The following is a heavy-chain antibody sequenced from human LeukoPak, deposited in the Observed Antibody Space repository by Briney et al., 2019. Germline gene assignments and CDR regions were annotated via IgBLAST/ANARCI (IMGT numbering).Heavy chain of an antibody. V-gene: IGHV5-51*01. CDR3: ARRSLTGTFFFDY. J-gene: IGHJ4*02. D-gene: IGHD1-20*01. CDR2: IYPGDSDT. CDR1: GYSFTSYW. Sequence: GESLKISCKGSGYSFTSYWIGWVRQVPGKGLEWMGIIYPGDSDTRYSPSLQGQVTISADKSISTAYLQWSSLEASDTAMYYCARRSLTGTFFFDYWGQGTLVTVSS.